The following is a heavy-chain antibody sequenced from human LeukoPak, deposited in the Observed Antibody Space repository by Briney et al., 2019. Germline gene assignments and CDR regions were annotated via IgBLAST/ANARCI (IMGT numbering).Heavy chain of an antibody. J-gene: IGHJ4*02. Sequence: GGSLRLSCAASGFSFSNYGMHWVRQAPGKGLEWVARIYHDGSDKYYGDSVKGRFTISRDNAKSSIYLQMNNLRVEDTAVYYCARDPDYGDPYWGQGTLVTVSS. CDR1: GFSFSNYG. D-gene: IGHD4-17*01. CDR3: ARDPDYGDPY. CDR2: IYHDGSDK. V-gene: IGHV3-33*01.